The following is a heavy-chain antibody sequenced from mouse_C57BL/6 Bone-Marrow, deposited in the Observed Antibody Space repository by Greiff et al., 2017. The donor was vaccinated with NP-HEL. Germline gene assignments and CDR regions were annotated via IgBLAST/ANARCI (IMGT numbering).Heavy chain of an antibody. CDR3: ARKIYYGNYDAMDY. J-gene: IGHJ4*01. CDR2: ISDGRSYN. CDR1: GFTFSSYA. Sequence: EVQRVESGGGLVKPGGSLKLSCAASGFTFSSYAMSWVRQTPEKRLEWVATISDGRSYNYYPDNVKGRFTISRDNAKNNQYLQMSHLKSEDTAMYYCARKIYYGNYDAMDYWGQGTSVTVSS. D-gene: IGHD2-1*01. V-gene: IGHV5-4*01.